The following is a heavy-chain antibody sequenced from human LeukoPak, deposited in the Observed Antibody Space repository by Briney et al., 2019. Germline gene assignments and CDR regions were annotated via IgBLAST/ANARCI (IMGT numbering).Heavy chain of an antibody. Sequence: GGSLRLSCTASGFTFSSNAMSWVRQAPGKGLEWVSTISASGGSTYYADSVKGRFTISRDNSKNTLYLQMSSLRADDTAVYYCAKDNVYDYDFDYWGQGTLVTVSS. V-gene: IGHV3-23*01. CDR2: ISASGGST. CDR1: GFTFSSNA. J-gene: IGHJ4*02. D-gene: IGHD5/OR15-5a*01. CDR3: AKDNVYDYDFDY.